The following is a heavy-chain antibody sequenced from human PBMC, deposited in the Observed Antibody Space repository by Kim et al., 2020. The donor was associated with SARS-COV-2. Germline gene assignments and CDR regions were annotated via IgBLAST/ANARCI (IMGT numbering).Heavy chain of an antibody. CDR2: INPDSGGT. V-gene: IGHV1-2*06. J-gene: IGHJ6*02. Sequence: ASVKVSCKASGYTFTDYYMHWVRQAPGQGLEWMGRINPDSGGTNYAQNFQGRVTMTGDTSISTSYMELSSLRSDDTAVYYCARVSAVTGTDVWGQGTTVT. CDR3: ARVSAVTGTDV. D-gene: IGHD6-19*01. CDR1: GYTFTDYY.